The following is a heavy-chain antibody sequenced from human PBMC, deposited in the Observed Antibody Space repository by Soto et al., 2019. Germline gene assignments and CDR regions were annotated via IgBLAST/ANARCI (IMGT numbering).Heavy chain of an antibody. CDR3: AKDPYYYDSSGYCDY. Sequence: GGSLRLSCAASGFTFSSYGMHWVRQAPGKGLEWVAVISYDGSNKYYADSVKGRFTISRDNSKNTLYLQMNSLRAEDTAVYYCAKDPYYYDSSGYCDYWGQGTLVTVSS. J-gene: IGHJ4*02. CDR1: GFTFSSYG. D-gene: IGHD3-22*01. V-gene: IGHV3-30*18. CDR2: ISYDGSNK.